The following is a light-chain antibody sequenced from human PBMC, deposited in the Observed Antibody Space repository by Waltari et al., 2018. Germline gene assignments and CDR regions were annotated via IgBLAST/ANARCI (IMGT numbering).Light chain of an antibody. CDR3: AAWDDGWSGPWV. CDR2: KNS. V-gene: IGLV1-47*01. CDR1: KSNIGNNS. Sequence: QSVLTQPPSTSATPGQRVTISCSGSKSNIGNNSVYWYQQVPGMAPKLIIYKNSQRPSGVPDRFSGSKSGTSASLAISGLRSEDEATYYCAAWDDGWSGPWVFGGGTRVTVL. J-gene: IGLJ3*02.